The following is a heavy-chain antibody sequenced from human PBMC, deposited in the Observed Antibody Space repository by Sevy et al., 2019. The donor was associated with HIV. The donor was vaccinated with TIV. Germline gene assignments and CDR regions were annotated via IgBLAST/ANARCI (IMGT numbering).Heavy chain of an antibody. D-gene: IGHD3-3*01. V-gene: IGHV3-23*01. CDR1: GFTFNNHA. J-gene: IGHJ6*02. Sequence: GGSLRLSCTTSGFTFNNHAMTWVRQAPGQGLEWVSTISGGGDTNYADSVKGRFTISSDNSKNTLFLQMNSLRAEDTALYYCAKDHYTAVPIFGVVPPGYYGLDVWGQGTTVTVSS. CDR2: ISGGGDT. CDR3: AKDHYTAVPIFGVVPPGYYGLDV.